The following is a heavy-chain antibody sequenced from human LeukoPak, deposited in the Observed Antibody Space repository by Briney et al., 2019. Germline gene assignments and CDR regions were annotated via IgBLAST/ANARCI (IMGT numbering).Heavy chain of an antibody. D-gene: IGHD2-15*01. CDR3: ARDVSDCSGGSCYSYFDY. J-gene: IGHJ4*02. CDR2: INPSGGNT. V-gene: IGHV1-46*01. CDR1: VYTFTSYY. Sequence: HWASVKVSCKASVYTFTSYYMHWVRQAPGQGLEGMGIINPSGGNTSYAQKFQGRVAGTRDTSTSTVYMELSSLRSEDTAVYYCARDVSDCSGGSCYSYFDYWGQGGLVTVSS.